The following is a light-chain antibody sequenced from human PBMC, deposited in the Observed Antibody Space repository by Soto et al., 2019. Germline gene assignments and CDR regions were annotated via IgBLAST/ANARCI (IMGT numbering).Light chain of an antibody. CDR2: GNI. V-gene: IGLV1-40*01. Sequence: QSVLTQPPSVSGAPGQRVTISCTGSSSNIGAGYDVHWYQHLPGTAPKLLIYGNINRPSGVPDRFSGPQSGTSASLAITGLQAEDEADYYCQSSDSSLSGAVVFGGGTKLTVL. CDR1: SSNIGAGYD. J-gene: IGLJ2*01. CDR3: QSSDSSLSGAVV.